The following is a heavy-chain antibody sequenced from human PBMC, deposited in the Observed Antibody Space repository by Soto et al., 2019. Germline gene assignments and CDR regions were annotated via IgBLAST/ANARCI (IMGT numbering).Heavy chain of an antibody. CDR3: ARDDSSGYQFDY. V-gene: IGHV4-31*03. D-gene: IGHD3-22*01. CDR1: GGSISSGGYY. J-gene: IGHJ4*02. Sequence: QVQLQESGPGLVKPSQTLSLTCTVSGGSISSGGYYWSWIRQQPGKGLEWIGYIYYSGSTYYNPSLKSRVTISVDTSKNQFSLKLSSVTAADTAVYYCARDDSSGYQFDYWGQGTLVPVSS. CDR2: IYYSGST.